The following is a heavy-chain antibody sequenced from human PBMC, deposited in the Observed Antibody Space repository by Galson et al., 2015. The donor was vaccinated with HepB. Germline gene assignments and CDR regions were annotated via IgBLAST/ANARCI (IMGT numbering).Heavy chain of an antibody. V-gene: IGHV3-73*01. D-gene: IGHD3-22*01. J-gene: IGHJ4*02. Sequence: LRLSCAASGFTFSGSAMHWVRQASGKGLEWVGRIRSKANSYATAYAASVKGRFTISRDDSKNTAYLQMNSLKTEDTAVYYCTGPLGDSSGYYYEVGWYFDYWGQGTLVTVSS. CDR3: TGPLGDSSGYYYEVGWYFDY. CDR1: GFTFSGSA. CDR2: IRSKANSYAT.